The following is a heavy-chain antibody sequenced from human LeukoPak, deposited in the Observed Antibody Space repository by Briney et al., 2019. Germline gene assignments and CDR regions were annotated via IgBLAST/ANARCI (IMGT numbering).Heavy chain of an antibody. D-gene: IGHD3-22*01. V-gene: IGHV4-34*01. CDR1: GGSFSGYY. J-gene: IGHJ4*02. CDR2: INHSGST. CDR3: ARGYQTYYYDSSGYYY. Sequence: SETLSLTCAVYGGSFSGYYWSWIRQPPGKGLEWIGEINHSGSTNYNPSLKSRVTISVDTSKNQFSLKLSSVTAADTAVYYRARGYQTYYYDSSGYYYWGQGTLVTVSS.